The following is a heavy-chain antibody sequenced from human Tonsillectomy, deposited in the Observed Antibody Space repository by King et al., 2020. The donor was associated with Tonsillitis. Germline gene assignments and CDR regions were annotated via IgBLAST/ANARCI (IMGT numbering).Heavy chain of an antibody. J-gene: IGHJ4*02. CDR2: TYYRAKWYT. V-gene: IGHV6-1*01. D-gene: IGHD6-13*01. CDR1: GDSVSSNSAA. CDR3: TRVLAAAGPIDY. Sequence: VQLQQSGPGLVKPSQTLSLTCAISGDSVSSNSAAWNWIRQSPSRGLEWLGRTYYRAKWYTDYAVSLKSRITINPDTSKNQFSLQLNSVTPEDMAVYYCTRVLAAAGPIDYWGQGTLVPVSS.